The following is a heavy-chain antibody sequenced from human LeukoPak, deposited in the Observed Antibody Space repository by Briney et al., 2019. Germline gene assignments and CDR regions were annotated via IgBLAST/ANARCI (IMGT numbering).Heavy chain of an antibody. V-gene: IGHV1-8*01. CDR2: MNPNNGNT. J-gene: IGHJ6*02. CDR1: GYTFTSYD. Sequence: ASVKVSCKASGYTFTSYDINWVRQATGQGLGWMGWMNPNNGNTGYAQKFQGRVTMTRSTSISTAYMELSSLRSEDTAVYYCARLASSSWPLYYYYGMDVWGQGTTVTVSS. D-gene: IGHD6-13*01. CDR3: ARLASSSWPLYYYYGMDV.